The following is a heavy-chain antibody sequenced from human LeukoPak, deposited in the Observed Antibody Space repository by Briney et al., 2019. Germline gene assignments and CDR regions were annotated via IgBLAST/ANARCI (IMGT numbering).Heavy chain of an antibody. CDR2: ISGSGGST. CDR3: AKALDYGDWNYYYGMDV. V-gene: IGHV3-23*01. J-gene: IGHJ6*04. D-gene: IGHD4-17*01. CDR1: GFTFSSYA. Sequence: PGGSLRLSCAASGFTFSSYAMSWVRQAPGKGLEWVSAISGSGGSTYYADSVKGRFTISRDNSKNTLYLQMNSLRAEDTAVYYCAKALDYGDWNYYYGMDVWGKGTTVTVSS.